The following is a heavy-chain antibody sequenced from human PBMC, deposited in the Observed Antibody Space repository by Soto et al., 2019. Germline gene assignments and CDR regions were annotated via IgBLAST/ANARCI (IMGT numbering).Heavy chain of an antibody. D-gene: IGHD3-22*01. CDR2: ISAYNGNT. CDR1: GYTFTSYG. J-gene: IGHJ4*02. V-gene: IGHV1-18*01. Sequence: ASVKVSCKASGYTFTSYGIIWVRQAPGQGLEWMGWISAYNGNTNYAQKLQGRVTMTTDTSTSTAYMELRSLRSDDTAVYYCARVPDRTYYYDSSGYYNFDYWGQGTLVTVSS. CDR3: ARVPDRTYYYDSSGYYNFDY.